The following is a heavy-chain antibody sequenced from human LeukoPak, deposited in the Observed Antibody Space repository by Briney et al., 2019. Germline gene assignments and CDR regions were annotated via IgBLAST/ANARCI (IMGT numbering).Heavy chain of an antibody. CDR1: GIIITSYW. CDR3: ARGYYDSSGYPPFDY. CDR2: IKQDGSEK. Sequence: PGGSLRLSCAASGIIITSYWMSWVRQTPGKGLEWVANIKQDGSEKNYVDSVKGRFTIFRDNARNSLYLQMNSLRAEDTALYHCARGYYDSSGYPPFDYWGQGTLVTVSS. D-gene: IGHD3-22*01. J-gene: IGHJ4*02. V-gene: IGHV3-7*03.